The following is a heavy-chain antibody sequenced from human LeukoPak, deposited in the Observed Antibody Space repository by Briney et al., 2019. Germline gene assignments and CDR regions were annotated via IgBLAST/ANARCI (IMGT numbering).Heavy chain of an antibody. J-gene: IGHJ6*02. CDR2: IYPGDSDT. Sequence: GESLKISCKGSGYSFTSYWIGWVRQMPGKGLEWMGIIYPGDSDTRYSPSFQGQVTTSADKSISTAYLQWSSLKASDTAMYYCARLVVAAAGTKNYYYYYGMDVWGQGTTVTVSS. V-gene: IGHV5-51*01. CDR1: GYSFTSYW. CDR3: ARLVVAAAGTKNYYYYYGMDV. D-gene: IGHD6-13*01.